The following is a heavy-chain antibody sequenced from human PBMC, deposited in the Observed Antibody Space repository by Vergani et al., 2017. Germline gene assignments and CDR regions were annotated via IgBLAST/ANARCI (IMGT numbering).Heavy chain of an antibody. D-gene: IGHD6-19*01. CDR1: GYSFTSYW. V-gene: IGHV5-51*01. J-gene: IGHJ6*02. CDR2: IYPGDSDT. Sequence: EVQLVQSGAEVKKPGESLKISCKGSGYSFTSYWIGWVRQRPGKGLEWMGLIYPGDSDTRYSPSFQGQVTISADKSISTAYLRWSSLKASDTAMYYCVRGAVAATYYYGMDVWGQGTTVTVSS. CDR3: VRGAVAATYYYGMDV.